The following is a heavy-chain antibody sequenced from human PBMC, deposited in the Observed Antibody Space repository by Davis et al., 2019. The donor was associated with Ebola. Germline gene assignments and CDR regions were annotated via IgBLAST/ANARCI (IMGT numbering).Heavy chain of an antibody. D-gene: IGHD3-3*01. CDR3: ARPNYDFWSGYYYNWFDP. CDR1: GFTFSSYW. CDR2: INSDGSST. J-gene: IGHJ5*02. Sequence: GESLKISCAASGFTFSSYWMHWVRQAPGKGLVWVSRINSDGSSTSYADSVKGRFTISRDNAKNTLYLQMNSLRAEDTAVYYCARPNYDFWSGYYYNWFDPWGQGTLVTVSS. V-gene: IGHV3-74*01.